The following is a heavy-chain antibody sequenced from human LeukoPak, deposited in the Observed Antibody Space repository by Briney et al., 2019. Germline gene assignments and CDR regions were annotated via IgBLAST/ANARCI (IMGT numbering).Heavy chain of an antibody. D-gene: IGHD1-1*01. V-gene: IGHV3-23*01. Sequence: PGGSLRLSCAASGFTFRNYAMTWVRQAPGKGLEWVSDISGSADSTNYADSVKGRFTISRDNSKNTLYLQMNSLRAEDTGIYYCTKITTGTVNYWGQGTLVTVCS. CDR3: TKITTGTVNY. CDR2: ISGSADST. CDR1: GFTFRNYA. J-gene: IGHJ4*02.